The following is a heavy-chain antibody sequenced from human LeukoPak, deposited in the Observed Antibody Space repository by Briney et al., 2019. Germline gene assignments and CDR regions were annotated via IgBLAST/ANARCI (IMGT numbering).Heavy chain of an antibody. CDR1: GGTFSNYA. Sequence: SVKVSCKASGGTFSNYAISWVRQAPGQGLEWMGRIIPILGIVNYAQKFPGRVTITADKSRSTAYMELSSLRSEDTAVYYCARDGMVRGVIDYYGMDVWGQGTTVTVSS. V-gene: IGHV1-69*04. D-gene: IGHD3-10*01. J-gene: IGHJ6*02. CDR3: ARDGMVRGVIDYYGMDV. CDR2: IIPILGIV.